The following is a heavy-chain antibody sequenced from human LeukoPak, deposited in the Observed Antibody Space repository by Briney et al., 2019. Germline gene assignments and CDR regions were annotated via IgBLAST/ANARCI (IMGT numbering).Heavy chain of an antibody. J-gene: IGHJ5*02. CDR1: GYTFSSYG. Sequence: ASVTVSCKASGYTFSSYGISWVRQAPGQGLEWMGWIATYNSKTKYAEKVQGRVTITTDTSTTTAYMELRTLRSDDTAVYYCARDMVGLAADGNGFDPWGQGTLVTVSS. CDR3: ARDMVGLAADGNGFDP. D-gene: IGHD6-13*01. CDR2: IATYNSKT. V-gene: IGHV1-18*01.